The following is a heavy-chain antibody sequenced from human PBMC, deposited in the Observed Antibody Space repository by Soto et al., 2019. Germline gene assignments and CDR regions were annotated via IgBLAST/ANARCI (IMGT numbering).Heavy chain of an antibody. D-gene: IGHD3-22*01. J-gene: IGHJ5*02. V-gene: IGHV4-39*01. CDR1: GGSISSTSYY. CDR3: ARRKDDYDSSANWFDP. CDR2: ITYSGST. Sequence: SETVSLTCTVSGGSISSTSYYWGWILKPPGKGLELIGSITYSGSTYYNPSLKSRVTISVDTSKNQFSLKLNSVTAADTALYYCARRKDDYDSSANWFDPWGQGTLVTVSS.